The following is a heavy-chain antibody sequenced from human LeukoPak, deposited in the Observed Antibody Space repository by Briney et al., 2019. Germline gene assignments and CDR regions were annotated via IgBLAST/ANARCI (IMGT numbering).Heavy chain of an antibody. Sequence: QPGGSLRLSCSASGFTFSSYGMHWVRQAPGKGLEWVAVISYDGSNKYYADSVKGRFTISRDNSKNTLYLQMNSLRAEDTAVYYCAKLSIAARPGDYWGQGTLVTVSS. CDR1: GFTFSSYG. D-gene: IGHD6-6*01. J-gene: IGHJ4*02. CDR3: AKLSIAARPGDY. V-gene: IGHV3-30*18. CDR2: ISYDGSNK.